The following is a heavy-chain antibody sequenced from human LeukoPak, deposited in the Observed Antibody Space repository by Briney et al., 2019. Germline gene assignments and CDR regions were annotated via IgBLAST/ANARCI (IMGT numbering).Heavy chain of an antibody. CDR2: ISYDGSNK. J-gene: IGHJ4*02. Sequence: GGSLRLSCAASGFTFSSYAMHWVRQAPGKGLEWVAVISYDGSNKYYADSVKGRFTISRDNSKNTLYLQMNSLRAEDTAVYYCARVPGYDSSGYFDYWGQGTLVTISS. CDR3: ARVPGYDSSGYFDY. D-gene: IGHD3-22*01. CDR1: GFTFSSYA. V-gene: IGHV3-30-3*01.